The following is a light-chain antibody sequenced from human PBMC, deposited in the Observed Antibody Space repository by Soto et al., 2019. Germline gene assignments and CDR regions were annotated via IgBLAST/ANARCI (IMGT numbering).Light chain of an antibody. CDR2: GIS. CDR3: QQHRQWPIT. CDR1: QRVGSN. J-gene: IGKJ5*01. V-gene: IGKV3D-15*01. Sequence: PPTLPVPPGKGATLSCRASQRVGSNFLAWYQKKPGQPPRLLIYGISTRAAGIPDRFSGSGSGTEFTITISSLQPEDGAVYEGQQHRQWPITFCQGTRLENK.